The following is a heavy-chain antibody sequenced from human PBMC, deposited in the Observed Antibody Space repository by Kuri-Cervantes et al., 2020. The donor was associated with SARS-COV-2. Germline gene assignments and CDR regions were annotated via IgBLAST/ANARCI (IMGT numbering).Heavy chain of an antibody. D-gene: IGHD6-19*01. CDR2: INPSGGST. CDR3: ARVYRGSSGSNRGYFDY. V-gene: IGHV1-46*01. J-gene: IGHJ4*02. Sequence: ASVKVSCKASGYTFTSYYMHWVRQAPGQGLEWMGIINPSGGSTSYAQKFQGRVTMTRDTSTSTVYMELSSLRSEDTAVYYCARVYRGSSGSNRGYFDYWGQGTLVTVSS. CDR1: GYTFTSYY.